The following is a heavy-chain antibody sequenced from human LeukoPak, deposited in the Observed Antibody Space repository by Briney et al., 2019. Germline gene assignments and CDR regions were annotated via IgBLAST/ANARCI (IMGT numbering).Heavy chain of an antibody. D-gene: IGHD6-13*01. J-gene: IGHJ3*02. Sequence: KPSETLSLTCTVSGGSISSYYWSWIRQPPGKGLEWIWYIYTSGSTNYNPSLKSRVTISVDTSKNQFSLKLSSVTAADTAVYYCARLGGSSWYFDAFDIWGQGTMVTVSS. V-gene: IGHV4-4*09. CDR1: GGSISSYY. CDR2: IYTSGST. CDR3: ARLGGSSWYFDAFDI.